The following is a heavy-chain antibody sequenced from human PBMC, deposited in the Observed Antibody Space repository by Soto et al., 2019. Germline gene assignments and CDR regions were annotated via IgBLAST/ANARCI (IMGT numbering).Heavy chain of an antibody. CDR3: AKASTWYPYFDY. V-gene: IGHV3-21*04. CDR2: ISRSSSYI. D-gene: IGHD6-13*01. Sequence: PGGSLRLSCAASGFTFSSYSMNWVRQAPGKGLEWVSSISRSSSYIYYADSVKGRFTISRDNAKNSLYLQMNTLTAEDTAVYYCAKASTWYPYFDYWGQGTLVTVSS. J-gene: IGHJ4*02. CDR1: GFTFSSYS.